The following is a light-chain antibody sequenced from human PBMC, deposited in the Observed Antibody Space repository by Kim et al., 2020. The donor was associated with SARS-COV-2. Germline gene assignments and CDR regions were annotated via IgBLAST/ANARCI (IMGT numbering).Light chain of an antibody. V-gene: IGLV3-9*01. CDR2: RDS. CDR1: NSGSKN. J-gene: IGLJ2*01. CDR3: QVWDSSTVV. Sequence: VALGPTARITCGGNNSGSKNVHWYQQKPGQAPVLVIYRDSNRPSGIPERFSGSNSGNTATLTISRAQAGDEADYYCQVWDSSTVVFGGGTK.